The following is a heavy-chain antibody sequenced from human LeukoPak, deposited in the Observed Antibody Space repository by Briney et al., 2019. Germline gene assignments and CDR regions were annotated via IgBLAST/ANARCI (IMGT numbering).Heavy chain of an antibody. CDR1: GFTVSSNY. CDR3: ASGQRGYTYGFDY. Sequence: GGSLRLSCAASGFTVSSNYMSWVRQAPGKGLEWVSIIYSGGSTYYADSVKGRFTISRDNSKNTLYLQMNSLRADDTAVYYCASGQRGYTYGFDYWGQGTLVTVSS. D-gene: IGHD5-18*01. J-gene: IGHJ4*02. CDR2: IYSGGST. V-gene: IGHV3-53*01.